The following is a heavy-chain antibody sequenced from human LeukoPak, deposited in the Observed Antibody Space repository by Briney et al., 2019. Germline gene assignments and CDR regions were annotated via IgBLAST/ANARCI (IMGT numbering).Heavy chain of an antibody. CDR3: ARDFGYF. Sequence: GGSLRLSCSASGFTFSNYKMSWVRQAPGKGLEWVSYISSSGSIIYYSDSVKGRFTISRDNAKNSLYLQMNSLRAEDTAVYYCARDFGYFWGQGTLVTVSS. CDR1: GFTFSNYK. V-gene: IGHV3-48*03. CDR2: ISSSGSII. J-gene: IGHJ4*02. D-gene: IGHD3-10*01.